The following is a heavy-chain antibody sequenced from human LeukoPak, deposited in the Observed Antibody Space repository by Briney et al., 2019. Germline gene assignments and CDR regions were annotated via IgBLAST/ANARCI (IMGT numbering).Heavy chain of an antibody. D-gene: IGHD3-3*01. J-gene: IGHJ4*02. V-gene: IGHV3-21*01. CDR3: ASQRITIFGVVISDY. CDR1: GFTFSSYS. Sequence: GGSLRLSCAASGFTFSSYSMNWVRQAPGKGLEWVSSISSSSSYIYYADSVKGRFTISRDNAKNSLYLQMNSLRAEDTAVYYCASQRITIFGVVISDYWGQGTLVTVSS. CDR2: ISSSSSYI.